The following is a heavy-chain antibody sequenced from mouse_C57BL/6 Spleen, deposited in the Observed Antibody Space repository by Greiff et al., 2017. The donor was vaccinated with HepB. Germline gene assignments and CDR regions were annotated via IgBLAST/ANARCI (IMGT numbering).Heavy chain of an antibody. V-gene: IGHV1-82*01. CDR1: GYAFSSSW. CDR3: ADYYGSKETCWYFGV. J-gene: IGHJ1*03. Sequence: VQLQQSGPELVKPGASVKISCKASGYAFSSSWMNWVKQRPGKGLEWIGRIYPGDGDTNYNGKFKGKATLTADKSSSTAYMQLSSLTSEDSAGYFCADYYGSKETCWYFGVWGTGTTVTVSS. D-gene: IGHD1-1*01. CDR2: IYPGDGDT.